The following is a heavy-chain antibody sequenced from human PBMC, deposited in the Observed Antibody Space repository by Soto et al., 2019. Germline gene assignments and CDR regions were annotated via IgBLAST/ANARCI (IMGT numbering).Heavy chain of an antibody. Sequence: EVQLLESGGGLVQPGGSLRLSCAASGFTFSSYAMSWVRQAPGKGLEWVSAISGSGGSTYYADSVKGRFTISRDNSKNTVYLQMNSLRAEDTAVYYCAKVVEGNPSTASGYFDYWGQGTLVTVSS. D-gene: IGHD3-10*01. J-gene: IGHJ4*02. CDR1: GFTFSSYA. CDR3: AKVVEGNPSTASGYFDY. V-gene: IGHV3-23*01. CDR2: ISGSGGST.